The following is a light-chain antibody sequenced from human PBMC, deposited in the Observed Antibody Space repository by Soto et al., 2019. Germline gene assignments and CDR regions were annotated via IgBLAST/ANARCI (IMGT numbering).Light chain of an antibody. J-gene: IGKJ5*01. CDR2: GAS. Sequence: EIVMTPSPATLSVSPGERATLSCRASQSVSSNLAWYQQKPGQAPRLLIYGASTRATGIPARFSGSRSGTEFTLTISSLQSEDFAVYYCQQYNNWLPITFGQGTRLEIK. V-gene: IGKV3-15*01. CDR1: QSVSSN. CDR3: QQYNNWLPIT.